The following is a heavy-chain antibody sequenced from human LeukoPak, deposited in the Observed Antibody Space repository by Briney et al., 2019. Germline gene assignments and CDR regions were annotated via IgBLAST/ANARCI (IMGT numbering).Heavy chain of an antibody. CDR1: GGSISSFY. Sequence: SETLSLTCTVSGGSISSFYWSWIRQPPGKGLEWIGYIYYSGNTNYNPSLKIRVTISVDTSKNQFSLKLSSVTAADTAVYYCARGYSGSYGRFDYWGQGTLATVSS. D-gene: IGHD1-26*01. CDR2: IYYSGNT. J-gene: IGHJ4*02. CDR3: ARGYSGSYGRFDY. V-gene: IGHV4-59*01.